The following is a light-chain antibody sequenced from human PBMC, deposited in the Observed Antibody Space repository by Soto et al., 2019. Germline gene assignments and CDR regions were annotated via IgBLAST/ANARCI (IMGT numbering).Light chain of an antibody. CDR2: EVS. J-gene: IGLJ1*01. CDR3: CSRTTSSTYV. V-gene: IGLV2-14*01. Sequence: QSALTQPASVSGSPGQSITISCTGTSSDVGGSNYVSWYQHHPGKAPKLIISEVSNRPSGVSYRFSGSKSGDTASLTISGLQAEDEADYYCCSRTTSSTYVFGPGTKV. CDR1: SSDVGGSNY.